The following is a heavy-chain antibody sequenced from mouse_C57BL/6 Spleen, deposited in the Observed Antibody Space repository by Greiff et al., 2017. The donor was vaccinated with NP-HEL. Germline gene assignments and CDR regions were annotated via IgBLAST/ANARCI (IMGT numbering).Heavy chain of an antibody. CDR3: ARLYPSYYYGSSSYYFDY. V-gene: IGHV1-39*01. Sequence: EVQLQQSGPELVKPFAAVKLSCKRPFSSFTDYNMNCLNHRNVKILEWIGVINPNYFPTSYNQKFKGKATLTVDQSSSTAYMQLNSLTSEDSAVYYCARLYPSYYYGSSSYYFDYWGQGTTLTVSS. J-gene: IGHJ2*01. CDR2: INPNYFPT. CDR1: FSSFTDYN. D-gene: IGHD1-1*01.